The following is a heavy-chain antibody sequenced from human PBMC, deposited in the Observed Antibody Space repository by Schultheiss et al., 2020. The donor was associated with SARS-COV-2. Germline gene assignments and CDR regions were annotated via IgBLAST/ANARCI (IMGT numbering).Heavy chain of an antibody. V-gene: IGHV1-2*02. CDR3: ARDRLYNWNLRARINYYYYYMDV. CDR2: INPNSGGT. CDR1: GYTFTGYY. J-gene: IGHJ6*03. D-gene: IGHD1-20*01. Sequence: ASVKVSCKASGYTFTGYYMHWVRQAPGQGLEWMGWINPNSGGTNYAQKFQGRVTMTRDTSISTAYMELRSLRSDDTAVYYCARDRLYNWNLRARINYYYYYMDVWGKGTTVTVSS.